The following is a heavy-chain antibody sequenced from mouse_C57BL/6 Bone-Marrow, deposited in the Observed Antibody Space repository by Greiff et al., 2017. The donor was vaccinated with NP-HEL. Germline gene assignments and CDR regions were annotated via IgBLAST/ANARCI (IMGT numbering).Heavy chain of an antibody. CDR3: ERGGRCLRCGYWYFDV. CDR2: INPSNGGT. V-gene: IGHV1-53*01. J-gene: IGHJ1*03. D-gene: IGHD2-2*01. CDR1: GYTFTSYW. Sequence: QVQLQQPGTELVKPGTSVKLSCKSSGYTFTSYWMHWVKQRPGQGLEWIGIINPSNGGTNYNEKFKSKATLTVDKSSSTAYMQLRSLTSDDSAVYYCERGGRCLRCGYWYFDVWDTGTTVTVSS.